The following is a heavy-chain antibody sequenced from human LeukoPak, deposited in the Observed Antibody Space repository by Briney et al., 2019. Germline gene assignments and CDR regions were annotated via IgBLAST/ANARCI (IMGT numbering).Heavy chain of an antibody. CDR1: GFTFDDYA. V-gene: IGHV3-9*03. CDR3: AKGGYSSSSGWFDP. Sequence: GGSLRLSCAASGFTFDDYAMHWVRHAPGKGLEWVSGISWNSGSIGYADSVKGRFTISRDNAKNSQYLQLNSLRAEDMALYYCAKGGYSSSSGWFDPWGQGTLVTVSS. D-gene: IGHD6-6*01. CDR2: ISWNSGSI. J-gene: IGHJ5*02.